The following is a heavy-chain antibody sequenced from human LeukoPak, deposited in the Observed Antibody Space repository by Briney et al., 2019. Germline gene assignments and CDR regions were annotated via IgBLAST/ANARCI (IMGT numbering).Heavy chain of an antibody. V-gene: IGHV3-23*01. Sequence: GGSLRLSCAASGFTFSSYAMSWVRQAPGKGLEWVSAISGSGGSTYYADSVKGRFTISRDNSKNTLYLQMNSLRAEDTAVYYCAKYYDILTGFYYFDYWGQGTLVTVSS. J-gene: IGHJ4*02. CDR2: ISGSGGST. D-gene: IGHD3-9*01. CDR3: AKYYDILTGFYYFDY. CDR1: GFTFSSYA.